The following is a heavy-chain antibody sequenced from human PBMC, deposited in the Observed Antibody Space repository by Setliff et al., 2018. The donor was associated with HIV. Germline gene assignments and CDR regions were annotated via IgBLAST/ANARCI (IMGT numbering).Heavy chain of an antibody. V-gene: IGHV4-34*01. CDR3: ARGLDVGATKGYYYYYMDV. D-gene: IGHD1-26*01. J-gene: IGHJ6*03. CDR1: GGSFSGYH. Sequence: PSETLSLTCAVYGGSFSGYHWSWIRQSPGKGLEWIGEIDHSGSTDDNPSLKSRVTISVDTSKNQFSLKLSSVTAADTAVYYCARGLDVGATKGYYYYYMDVWGKGTTVTVSS. CDR2: IDHSGST.